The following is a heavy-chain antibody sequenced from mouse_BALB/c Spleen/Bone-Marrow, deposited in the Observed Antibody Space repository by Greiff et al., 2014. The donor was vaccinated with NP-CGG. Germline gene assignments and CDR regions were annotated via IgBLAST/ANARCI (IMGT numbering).Heavy chain of an antibody. V-gene: IGHV1S130*01. CDR2: IHPNSGNT. D-gene: IGHD2-14*01. J-gene: IGHJ2*01. Sequence: VQLQQSGSVLVRPGASVKLSGKASGYTFTNSWIHWAKQRPGQGLEWIGEIHPNSGNTNFNEKFKVKATLTVDTSSSTAYVDLSSLTAEDSAVYYCARHHRYAYYFDYWGQGTTLTVSS. CDR1: GYTFTNSW. CDR3: ARHHRYAYYFDY.